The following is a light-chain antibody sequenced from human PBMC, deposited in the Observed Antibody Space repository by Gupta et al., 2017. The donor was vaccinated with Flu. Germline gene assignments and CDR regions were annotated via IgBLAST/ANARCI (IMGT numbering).Light chain of an antibody. V-gene: IGKV3-11*01. J-gene: IGKJ2*03. CDR2: DAS. CDR3: QQRSYWLYS. Sequence: FVLTQSPATLSLSPGDRATLSCRASQSVSSYLAWYQQKPGQAPRLLIYDASNRATGIQARCSGSGSRTDFTLTIRSLEPEDVAVYYCQQRSYWLYSFGQGTKLEIK. CDR1: QSVSSY.